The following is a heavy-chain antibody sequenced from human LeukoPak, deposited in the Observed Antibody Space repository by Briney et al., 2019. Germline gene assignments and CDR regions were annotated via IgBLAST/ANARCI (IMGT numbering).Heavy chain of an antibody. CDR3: ARDLRYDYVWGSYRWNEGFDY. V-gene: IGHV3-74*01. Sequence: GGSLRLSCAASGFTFSSYWMHWVRQAPGKGLVWVSRINSDGSSTSYVDSVKGRFTISRDNAKNTLYLQMNSLRAEDTAVYYCARDLRYDYVWGSYRWNEGFDYWGQGTLVTVSS. J-gene: IGHJ4*02. D-gene: IGHD3-16*02. CDR1: GFTFSSYW. CDR2: INSDGSST.